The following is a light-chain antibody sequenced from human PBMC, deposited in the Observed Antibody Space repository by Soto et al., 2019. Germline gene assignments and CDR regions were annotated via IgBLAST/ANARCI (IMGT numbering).Light chain of an antibody. CDR3: SSYTSSSTRV. Sequence: QSALTQPASVSGSPGQSITISCTGTSSDVGGYNYVSWYQQHPGKAPKLMIYDVSDRPSGVSNRVSGSKSGNTAYLTVSGLQAEDEADYYCSSYTSSSTRVFGTGTKLTVL. CDR1: SSDVGGYNY. CDR2: DVS. V-gene: IGLV2-14*01. J-gene: IGLJ1*01.